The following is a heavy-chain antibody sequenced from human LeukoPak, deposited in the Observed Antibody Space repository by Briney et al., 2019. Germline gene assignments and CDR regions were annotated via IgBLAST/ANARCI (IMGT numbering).Heavy chain of an antibody. V-gene: IGHV3-33*06. Sequence: GGSLRLSCAASGFTFSSYGMHWVRQAPGKGLEWVAVIWYDGSNKYYADSVKGRFTISRDNSKNTLYPQMNSLRAEDTAVYYCAKDFTVTTPGDYWGQGTLVTVSS. D-gene: IGHD4-17*01. J-gene: IGHJ4*02. CDR1: GFTFSSYG. CDR3: AKDFTVTTPGDY. CDR2: IWYDGSNK.